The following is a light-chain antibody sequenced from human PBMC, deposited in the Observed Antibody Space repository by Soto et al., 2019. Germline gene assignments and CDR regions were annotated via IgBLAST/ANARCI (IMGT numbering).Light chain of an antibody. CDR1: QSTSSY. J-gene: IGKJ1*01. V-gene: IGKV1-39*01. CDR3: QQSFSIPRT. CDR2: TAS. Sequence: IQMTQSPSSLSASVGDRVTITCXAGQSTSSYLNWYQQKPGKAPNLLIYTASSLQSGVPSRFSGSGSGTDFTLTISSLQPEDFATYFCQQSFSIPRTFGQGTMVAIK.